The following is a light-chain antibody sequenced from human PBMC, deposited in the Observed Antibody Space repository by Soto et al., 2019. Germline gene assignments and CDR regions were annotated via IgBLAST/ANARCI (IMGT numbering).Light chain of an antibody. J-gene: IGKJ2*01. V-gene: IGKV4-1*01. Sequence: DTVMTQSPDSLAMSRGERATINCKSSQNILYSSNNNNYLAWYQQKPGQPPRLLIYWASTREFGVPDRFSGSGSGTDFTLTISSLQAEDVAVYYCHQFYSTPYTFGQGTKLEIK. CDR3: HQFYSTPYT. CDR2: WAS. CDR1: QNILYSSNNNNY.